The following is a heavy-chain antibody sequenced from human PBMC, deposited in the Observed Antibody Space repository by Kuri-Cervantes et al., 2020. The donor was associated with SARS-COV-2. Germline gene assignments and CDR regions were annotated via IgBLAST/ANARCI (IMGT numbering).Heavy chain of an antibody. Sequence: ASVKVSCKASEYNFSGYYLHWVRQAPGQGLEWMGWINPNSGGTNFTQKFEGRVTVTRDTSINTAYMDLTRLGSEDTAVYYCARGGSSWYVALPIDYWGQGTLVTVSS. CDR1: EYNFSGYY. CDR3: ARGGSSWYVALPIDY. V-gene: IGHV1-2*02. J-gene: IGHJ4*02. D-gene: IGHD6-13*01. CDR2: INPNSGGT.